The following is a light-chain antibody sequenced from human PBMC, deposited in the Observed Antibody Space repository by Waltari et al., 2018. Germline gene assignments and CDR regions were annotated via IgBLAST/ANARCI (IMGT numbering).Light chain of an antibody. Sequence: DIVMTQSPVSLPVIPGEAASISCKSSESLLHRPGYPLLDWYVQKPGHSPQLLIFLASTRASGVPDRFSGSGSGTDFTLKIRTVEADDVGIYYCMQAKQFPLSFGGGTKLEIK. V-gene: IGKV2-28*01. CDR3: MQAKQFPLS. CDR2: LAS. CDR1: ESLLHRPGYPL. J-gene: IGKJ4*01.